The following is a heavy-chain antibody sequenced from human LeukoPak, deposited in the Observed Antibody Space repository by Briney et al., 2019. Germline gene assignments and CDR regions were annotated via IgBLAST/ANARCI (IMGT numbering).Heavy chain of an antibody. Sequence: KPSETLSLTCGVYGGAFRGFYWSWIRQPPGKGLEWIGEINHSGSPNYNPSLKSRVTISVDTSKNQFSLKLSSVTAADTAVYYCASDLYTVVEYWGQGTLVTVSS. J-gene: IGHJ4*02. CDR1: GGAFRGFY. D-gene: IGHD2-15*01. V-gene: IGHV4-34*01. CDR3: ASDLYTVVEY. CDR2: INHSGSP.